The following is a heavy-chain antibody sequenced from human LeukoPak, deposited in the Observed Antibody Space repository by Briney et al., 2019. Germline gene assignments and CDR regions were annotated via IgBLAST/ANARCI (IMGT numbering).Heavy chain of an antibody. CDR2: ISGSGGST. CDR3: ARDLNPTPYIAAQSLSGAFDI. D-gene: IGHD6-6*01. CDR1: GFTFSSYA. Sequence: GGSLRLSCAASGFTFSSYAMRWVRQAPGKGLEWVSAISGSGGSTYYADSVKGRFTISRDNSKNTLYLQMNSLRAEDTAVYYCARDLNPTPYIAAQSLSGAFDIWGQGTMVTVSS. V-gene: IGHV3-23*01. J-gene: IGHJ3*02.